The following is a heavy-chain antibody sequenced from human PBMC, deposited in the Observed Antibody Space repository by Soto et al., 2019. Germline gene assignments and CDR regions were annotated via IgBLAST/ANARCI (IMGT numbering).Heavy chain of an antibody. CDR2: IYYSGGT. CDR3: ARYSAADLKSFDY. CDR1: GGSISNYY. Sequence: PSETLSLTCTVSGGSISNYYGNWIRQPPGKGLEWIGYIYYSGGTSYNPSLKSRVTISVDTSKNQFSLKLSSVTAAGTAVYYCARYSAADLKSFDYWGQGTLVTVSS. V-gene: IGHV4-59*01. D-gene: IGHD6-13*01. J-gene: IGHJ4*01.